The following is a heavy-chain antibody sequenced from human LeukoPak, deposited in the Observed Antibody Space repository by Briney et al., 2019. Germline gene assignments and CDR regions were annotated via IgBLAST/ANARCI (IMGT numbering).Heavy chain of an antibody. J-gene: IGHJ6*02. Sequence: GGSLRLSCTASGFTFGDHAMSWVRQAPGKGLEWVGFIRSKAYRGTTEYAASVKGRFTISRDDSKGISYLQMNSLKTEDTAVYYCTRGPIHLWLYDAMDAWGQGTTVIVSS. CDR3: TRGPIHLWLYDAMDA. V-gene: IGHV3-49*04. CDR1: GFTFGDHA. CDR2: IRSKAYRGTT. D-gene: IGHD5-18*01.